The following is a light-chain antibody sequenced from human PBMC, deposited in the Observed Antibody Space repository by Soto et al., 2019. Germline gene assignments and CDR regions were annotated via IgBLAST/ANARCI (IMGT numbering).Light chain of an antibody. V-gene: IGKV1-9*01. CDR3: QQLHSYPYT. CDR1: QGISTY. CDR2: AAS. Sequence: DIQLTQSPSFLSASVGDRVTITCRARQGISTYLAWYQQKPGKAPNLLIYAASTLQSGVPSRFSGSGSGTEFTLTVSSLQPEDFATYYCQQLHSYPYTFGQGTKLEIQ. J-gene: IGKJ2*01.